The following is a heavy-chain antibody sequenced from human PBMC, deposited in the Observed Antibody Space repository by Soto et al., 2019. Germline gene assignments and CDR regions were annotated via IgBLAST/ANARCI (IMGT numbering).Heavy chain of an antibody. V-gene: IGHV3-48*02. CDR3: ARVRVAGGFPSRYYYYYGMDV. Sequence: PGGSLRLSCAASGFTFNSYSMNWLRKAPRKGLEWVSYISSSSSTIYYADSVKGRFTISRDNAKNSLYLQMNSLRDEDTAVYYSARVRVAGGFPSRYYYYYGMDVWGQGTTVTVSS. D-gene: IGHD2-15*01. CDR2: ISSSSSTI. J-gene: IGHJ6*02. CDR1: GFTFNSYS.